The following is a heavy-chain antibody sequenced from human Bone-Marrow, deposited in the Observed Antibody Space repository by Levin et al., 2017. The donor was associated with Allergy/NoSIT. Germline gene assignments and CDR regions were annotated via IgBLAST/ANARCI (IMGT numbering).Heavy chain of an antibody. CDR2: ISGYSSFI. V-gene: IGHV3-21*01. D-gene: IGHD4-17*01. Sequence: VESLKISCAASGFTFTTYNMIWVRQAPGKGLEWVSSISGYSSFIYYADSVKGRFTISRDNDQNSLYLQMNSLRAEDTAVYYCASARYGDYGWDCWGQGALVTVSS. J-gene: IGHJ4*02. CDR1: GFTFTTYN. CDR3: ASARYGDYGWDC.